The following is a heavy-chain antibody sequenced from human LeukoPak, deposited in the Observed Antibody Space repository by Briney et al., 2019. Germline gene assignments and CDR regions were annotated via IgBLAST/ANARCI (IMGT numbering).Heavy chain of an antibody. CDR1: GFTFSSYS. CDR3: ARDEVYYDFWSGYFDY. Sequence: GGSLRLSCAASGFTFSSYSMNWVRQAPGKGLEWVAVISYDGSNKYYADSVKGRFTISRDNSKNTLYLQMNSLRAEDTAVYYCARDEVYYDFWSGYFDYWGQGTLVTVSS. J-gene: IGHJ4*02. V-gene: IGHV3-30*03. CDR2: ISYDGSNK. D-gene: IGHD3-3*01.